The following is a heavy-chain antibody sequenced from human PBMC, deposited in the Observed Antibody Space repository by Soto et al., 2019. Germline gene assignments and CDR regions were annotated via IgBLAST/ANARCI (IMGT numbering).Heavy chain of an antibody. CDR2: ISSSSSTI. J-gene: IGHJ6*02. CDR1: GFTFSSYS. Sequence: GALRLSCSASGFTFSSYSMNWVRQAPGKGLEWVSYISSSSSTIYYADSVKGRFTISRDNAKNSLYLQMNSLRDEDTAVYYCARRGIAAINYYGMDVWGQGTTVPVS. D-gene: IGHD6-25*01. V-gene: IGHV3-48*02. CDR3: ARRGIAAINYYGMDV.